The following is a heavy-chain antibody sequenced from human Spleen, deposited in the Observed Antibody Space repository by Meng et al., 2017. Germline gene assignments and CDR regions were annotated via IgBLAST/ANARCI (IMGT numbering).Heavy chain of an antibody. Sequence: QEHLVESGGGLVKPGGSLRLSCAASGFTFSDYYMSWIRQAPGKGLEWISYISTSGNTIYYTDSVKGRFAISRDNAKNSLYLQMSSLRAEDTAVYYCARGFNGGNSGAFGYWGQGTLVTVSS. V-gene: IGHV3-11*01. J-gene: IGHJ4*02. CDR1: GFTFSDYY. CDR3: ARGFNGGNSGAFGY. D-gene: IGHD4-23*01. CDR2: ISTSGNTI.